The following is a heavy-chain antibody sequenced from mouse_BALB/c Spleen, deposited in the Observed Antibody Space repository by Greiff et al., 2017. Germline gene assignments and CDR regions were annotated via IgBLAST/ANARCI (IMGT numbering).Heavy chain of an antibody. CDR1: GFSLTSYG. V-gene: IGHV2-9*02. J-gene: IGHJ4*01. D-gene: IGHD2-14*01. CDR3: ASAYYRYDGAMDY. Sequence: VQLQQSGPGLVAPSQSLSITCTVSGFSLTSYGVHWVRQPPGKGLEWLGVIWAGGSTNYNSALMSRLSISKDNSKSQVFLKMNSLQTDDTAMYYCASAYYRYDGAMDYWGQGTSVTVSS. CDR2: IWAGGST.